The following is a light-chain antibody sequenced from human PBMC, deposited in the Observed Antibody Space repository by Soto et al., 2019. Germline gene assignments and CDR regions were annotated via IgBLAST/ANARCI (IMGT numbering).Light chain of an antibody. V-gene: IGKV3-20*01. J-gene: IGKJ5*01. CDR1: QSVSSSY. Sequence: EIVLTQSPGTLSLSPGERATLSCRASQSVSSSYLAWYQQKPGQAPRLLIYGASSRATGIQDRFSGSGSGTDFTLTISRREPEDFAVYYCQQYGSSPPAIFGQGTRLEIK. CDR2: GAS. CDR3: QQYGSSPPAI.